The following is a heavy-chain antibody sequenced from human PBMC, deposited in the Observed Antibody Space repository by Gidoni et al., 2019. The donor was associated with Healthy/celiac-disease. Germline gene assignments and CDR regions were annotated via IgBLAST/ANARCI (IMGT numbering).Heavy chain of an antibody. Sequence: QVQLQQWGAGLLKPSETLSLTCAVYGGSFSGYYWSWIRQPPGKGLEWIGEINHSGSTNYNPSLKSRVTISVDTSKNQFSLKLSSVTAADTAVYYCASRFMITFGGVIVTENWFDPWGQGTLVTVSS. CDR1: GGSFSGYY. D-gene: IGHD3-16*02. CDR2: INHSGST. V-gene: IGHV4-34*01. CDR3: ASRFMITFGGVIVTENWFDP. J-gene: IGHJ5*02.